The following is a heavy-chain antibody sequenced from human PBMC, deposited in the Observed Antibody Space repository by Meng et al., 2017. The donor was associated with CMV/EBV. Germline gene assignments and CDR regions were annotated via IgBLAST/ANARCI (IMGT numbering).Heavy chain of an antibody. Sequence: GGSLRLSCAASGFTFSDYYMSWLRQAPGKGLEWVSYISSSSSTIYYADSVKGRFTISRDNAKNSLYLQMNSLRAEDTAVYYCASRAYCGGDCFDAFDIWGQGTMVTVSS. CDR1: GFTFSDYY. CDR3: ASRAYCGGDCFDAFDI. CDR2: ISSSSSTI. D-gene: IGHD2-21*01. V-gene: IGHV3-11*04. J-gene: IGHJ3*02.